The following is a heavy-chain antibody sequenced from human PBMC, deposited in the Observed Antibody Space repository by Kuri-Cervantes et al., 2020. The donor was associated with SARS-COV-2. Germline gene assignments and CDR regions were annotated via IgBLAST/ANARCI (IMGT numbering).Heavy chain of an antibody. CDR1: GFTFSSYA. D-gene: IGHD6-13*01. CDR3: ARGRIAGGIAAAGISWFSSGRNFDY. CDR2: ISYDGSNK. V-gene: IGHV3-30*01. Sequence: GESLKISCAASGFTFSSYAMHWVRQAPGKGLEWVAVISYDGSNKYYADSVKGRFTISRDNSKNTLYLQMNSLRAEDTAVYYCARGRIAGGIAAAGISWFSSGRNFDYWGQGTLVTVSS. J-gene: IGHJ4*02.